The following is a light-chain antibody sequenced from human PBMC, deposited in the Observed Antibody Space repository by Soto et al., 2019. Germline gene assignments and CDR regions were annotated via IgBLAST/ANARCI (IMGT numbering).Light chain of an antibody. V-gene: IGKV3-15*01. J-gene: IGKJ4*01. Sequence: EIVMTQSPATLSVSPGDRATLSCRASQSVSSIAWYQQKPGQPPRLLIYGASRRATNIPARFSGGGSDTEFTLTISTLQSEDFAVYYCQHYGSSPGLTFGGGTKVEIK. CDR3: QHYGSSPGLT. CDR2: GAS. CDR1: QSVSS.